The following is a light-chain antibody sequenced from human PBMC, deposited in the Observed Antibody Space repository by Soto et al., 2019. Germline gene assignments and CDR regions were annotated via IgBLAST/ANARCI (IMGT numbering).Light chain of an antibody. Sequence: DIQMTQSPSSLSASVGDRVTITCRASQSISIYLNWYQQKPGKAPKLLIYAASSLQSGVPSRFSADGSGTDFTLTISSLQPEDFATYYCQQSSIIPWTFGQGTTVEF. CDR1: QSISIY. J-gene: IGKJ1*01. CDR3: QQSSIIPWT. V-gene: IGKV1-39*01. CDR2: AAS.